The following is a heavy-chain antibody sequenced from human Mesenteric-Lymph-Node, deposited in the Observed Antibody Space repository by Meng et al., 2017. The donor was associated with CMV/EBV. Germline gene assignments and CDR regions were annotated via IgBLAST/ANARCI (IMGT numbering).Heavy chain of an antibody. Sequence: SCKASGYTFTNYDINWVRQATGQGLEWMGWMNPNSGNTGYAQKFQGRLSLTRDTSISTAYMELSGLTSEDTALYYCVRMEIRGIIVPWGQGTLVPSPQ. D-gene: IGHD3-10*01. J-gene: IGHJ5*02. CDR1: GYTFTNYD. CDR2: MNPNSGNT. CDR3: VRMEIRGIIVP. V-gene: IGHV1-8*01.